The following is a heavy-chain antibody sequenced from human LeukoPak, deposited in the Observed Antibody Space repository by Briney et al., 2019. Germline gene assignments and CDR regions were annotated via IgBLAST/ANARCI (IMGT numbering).Heavy chain of an antibody. J-gene: IGHJ6*02. CDR3: AKDQGLRWQLSPYYYYGMDV. V-gene: IGHV3-43*01. CDR1: GFTFDDYT. D-gene: IGHD6-13*01. CDR2: ISCDGAST. Sequence: GGFLRLSCAASGFTFDDYTMHWVRQAPGKGLEWVSLISCDGASTYYADSVKGRFTISRDNSKNSLYLQMNSLRTEDTALYHCAKDQGLRWQLSPYYYYGMDVWGQGTTVTVSS.